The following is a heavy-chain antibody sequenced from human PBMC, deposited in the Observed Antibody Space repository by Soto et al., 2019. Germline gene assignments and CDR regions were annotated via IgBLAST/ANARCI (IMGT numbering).Heavy chain of an antibody. J-gene: IGHJ4*02. V-gene: IGHV4-39*01. CDR1: GGSVSNSKYY. D-gene: IGHD2-8*01. CDR3: VSQRTSVLSQAYFDY. CDR2: VYYRGRS. Sequence: SETLSLTCTVSGGSVSNSKYYWGWIRQSPGKGLEWIGSVYYRGRSYSKSSVKSRITISVDTSKNQFSLNLNSVTASDTAVYFCVSQRTSVLSQAYFDYWGPGALVTVYS.